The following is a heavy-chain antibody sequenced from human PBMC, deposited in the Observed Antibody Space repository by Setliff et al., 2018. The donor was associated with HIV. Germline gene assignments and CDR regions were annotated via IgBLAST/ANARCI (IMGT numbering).Heavy chain of an antibody. CDR1: GYTFRNYA. J-gene: IGHJ4*02. Sequence: GASVKVSCKASGYTFRNYAVHWVRQAPGQRLEWMGWIDSGNGNTKISPKSQDRVTIIRDTSATTVYMEVNSLRSEDTAVYYCARISGNDSGGYYYHYFGYWGQGTLVTVSS. V-gene: IGHV1-3*04. CDR2: IDSGNGNT. D-gene: IGHD3-22*01. CDR3: ARISGNDSGGYYYHYFGY.